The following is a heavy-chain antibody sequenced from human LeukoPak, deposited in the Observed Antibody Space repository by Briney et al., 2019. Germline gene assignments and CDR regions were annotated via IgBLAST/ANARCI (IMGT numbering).Heavy chain of an antibody. Sequence: PGGSLRLSCAASGFTFRRYGMTWVRQAPGKGLEWVSSISGSGGSTFYADSVKGRFTISRDNSKNTLYLQMNSLRAEDTAVYYCAKASAMIVVVSKHFDYWGQGTLVTVSS. D-gene: IGHD3-22*01. CDR3: AKASAMIVVVSKHFDY. CDR1: GFTFRRYG. CDR2: ISGSGGST. V-gene: IGHV3-23*01. J-gene: IGHJ4*02.